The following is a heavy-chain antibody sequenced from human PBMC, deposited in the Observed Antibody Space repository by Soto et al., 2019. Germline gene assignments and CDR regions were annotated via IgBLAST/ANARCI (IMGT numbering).Heavy chain of an antibody. CDR3: AKDATSCAGGSCYLPSLAAFDV. CDR2: ISGSGGYR. CDR1: GFRFSNYA. D-gene: IGHD2-15*01. J-gene: IGHJ3*01. V-gene: IGHV3-23*01. Sequence: GSLRLSCAGFGFRFSNYAMSWVRQAPGKGLEWVSAISGSGGYRYHADSVKGRFTISRDNSKNTLYVEMNNLRAEDTAVYYCAKDATSCAGGSCYLPSLAAFDVWGQGTMVTVSS.